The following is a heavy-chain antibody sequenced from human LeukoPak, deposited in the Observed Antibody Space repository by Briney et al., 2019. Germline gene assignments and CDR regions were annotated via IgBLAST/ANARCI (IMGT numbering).Heavy chain of an antibody. J-gene: IGHJ5*02. Sequence: SEILSLTCTVSGGSISSSSYYWGWIRQPPGKGLEWIGSIYYSGSTYYNPSLKSRVTISVDTSKNQFSLKLSSVTAADTAVYYCARQLELPYNWFDPWGQGTLVTVSS. V-gene: IGHV4-39*07. D-gene: IGHD1-1*01. CDR3: ARQLELPYNWFDP. CDR2: IYYSGST. CDR1: GGSISSSSYY.